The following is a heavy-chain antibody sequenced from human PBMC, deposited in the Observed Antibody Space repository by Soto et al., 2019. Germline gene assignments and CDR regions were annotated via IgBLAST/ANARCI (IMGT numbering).Heavy chain of an antibody. CDR3: AKMVRGVMGGRYYYYGMDV. CDR2: IYPGDSDT. J-gene: IGHJ6*02. CDR1: GYSFTSYW. D-gene: IGHD3-10*01. Sequence: PGESLKISCKGSGYSFTSYWIGWVRQMPGKGLEWMGIIYPGDSDTRYSPSFQGQVTISADKSISTAYLQWSSLKASDTATYYCAKMVRGVMGGRYYYYGMDVWGQGTTVTVSS. V-gene: IGHV5-51*01.